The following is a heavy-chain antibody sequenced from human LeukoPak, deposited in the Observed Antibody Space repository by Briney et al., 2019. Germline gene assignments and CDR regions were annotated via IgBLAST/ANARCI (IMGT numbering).Heavy chain of an antibody. J-gene: IGHJ4*02. D-gene: IGHD6-13*01. CDR2: ISYDGSNK. CDR1: GFTFSSYA. CDR3: ARVNSSSWYAY. V-gene: IGHV3-30*04. Sequence: GGSLRLSCAASGFTFSSYAMHWVRQAPGKGLEWVAVISYDGSNKYYADSVKGRFTISRDNSKNTLYLQMNSLRAEDTAVYYCARVNSSSWYAYWGQGTLVTVSS.